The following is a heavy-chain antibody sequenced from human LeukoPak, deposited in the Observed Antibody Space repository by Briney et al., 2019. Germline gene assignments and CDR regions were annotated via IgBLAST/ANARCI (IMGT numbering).Heavy chain of an antibody. CDR3: AKFEIPLWHFDY. Sequence: PGGSLRLSCAASGFTFSSYAMSWVRQAPGKGLEWVSAISGSGGSTYYADSVKGRFTISRDNSKNTLYLQMNSLRADDTAVYYCAKFEIPLWHFDYWGQGTLVTVSS. CDR2: ISGSGGST. CDR1: GFTFSSYA. J-gene: IGHJ4*02. V-gene: IGHV3-23*01.